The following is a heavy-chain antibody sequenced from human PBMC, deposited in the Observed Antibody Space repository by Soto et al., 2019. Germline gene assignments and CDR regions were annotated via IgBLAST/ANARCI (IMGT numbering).Heavy chain of an antibody. Sequence: QLQLQESGPGLVKPSQTLSLTCTVSGGSISSGDYNWSWIRQPPGKGLECVGYVVYSGTTHYIPSLCILLKISLDTSRNLSSLRVTTGTPAGTPVYYSARDNWGLHLDIWGHGKVVTVSS. CDR1: GGSISSGDYN. D-gene: IGHD7-27*01. J-gene: IGHJ3*02. V-gene: IGHV4-30-4*01. CDR2: VVYSGTT. CDR3: ARDNWGLHLDI.